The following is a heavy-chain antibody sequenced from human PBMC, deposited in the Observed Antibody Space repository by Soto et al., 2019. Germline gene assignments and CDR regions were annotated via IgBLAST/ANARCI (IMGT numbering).Heavy chain of an antibody. CDR3: AKMKVGATGGAY. V-gene: IGHV3-23*01. D-gene: IGHD1-26*01. J-gene: IGHJ4*02. Sequence: EVQLLESGGGLVQPGGSLRLSCAASGFTFSSYAMSWVRQAPGKGLEWVSAISGSGGSTYYADSVKGRFPISRDNSKNTLYLQMNSLRAEDTAVYYCAKMKVGATGGAYWGQGTLVTVSS. CDR1: GFTFSSYA. CDR2: ISGSGGST.